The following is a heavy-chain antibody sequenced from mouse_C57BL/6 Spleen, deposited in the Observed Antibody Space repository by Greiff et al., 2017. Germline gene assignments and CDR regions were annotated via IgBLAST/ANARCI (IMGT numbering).Heavy chain of an antibody. J-gene: IGHJ4*01. CDR2: ISSGSSTI. Sequence: EVKVVESGGGLVKPGGSLKLSCAASGFTFSDYGMHWVRQAPEKGLEWVAYISSGSSTISYADTVKGRFTISSDNAKNTLLLQMNSLRSEDTAMYYCAIPLYYDYEAMDYWGQGTSVTVSS. D-gene: IGHD2-1*01. CDR3: AIPLYYDYEAMDY. CDR1: GFTFSDYG. V-gene: IGHV5-17*01.